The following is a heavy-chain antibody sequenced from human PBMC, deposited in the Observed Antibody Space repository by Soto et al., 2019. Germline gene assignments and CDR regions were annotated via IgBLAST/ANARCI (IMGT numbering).Heavy chain of an antibody. V-gene: IGHV1-18*01. Sequence: QVHLVQSGAEVKKPGASVKVSCKCSGYTFTSYGITWVRQAPGQGLEWMGWISAHNGNTDYAQKLQGRVTVTRDTSSSTAYMELRSLRSDDTAVYYCARGRYGDYWGQGALVTVSS. D-gene: IGHD1-1*01. J-gene: IGHJ4*02. CDR1: GYTFTSYG. CDR2: ISAHNGNT. CDR3: ARGRYGDY.